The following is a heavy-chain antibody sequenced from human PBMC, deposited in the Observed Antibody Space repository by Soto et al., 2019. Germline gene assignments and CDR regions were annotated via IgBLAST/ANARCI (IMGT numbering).Heavy chain of an antibody. V-gene: IGHV3-30*18. D-gene: IGHD1-1*01. J-gene: IGHJ3*01. CDR2: IAFDGSNR. CDR1: GFTFSTYG. CDR3: AKRLTVGGTDVFDV. Sequence: QVQLVESGGGLVQPGRSLRLSCAASGFTFSTYGMHWVRQTPGKGLEWVAVIAFDGSNRYYADSVRGRFTISRDNSNNTLHLQMNSLRTGDTAVYYCAKRLTVGGTDVFDVWGRGTLVTVSS.